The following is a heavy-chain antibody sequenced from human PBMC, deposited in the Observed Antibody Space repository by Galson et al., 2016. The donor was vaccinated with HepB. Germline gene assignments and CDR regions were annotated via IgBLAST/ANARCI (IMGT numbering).Heavy chain of an antibody. V-gene: IGHV1-69*02. J-gene: IGHJ5*02. CDR2: IIPILGIA. Sequence: SVKVSCKASGGTFNSYTISWVRQAPGQGLEWMGRIIPILGIANYAQTFQGRATITADKSTSTAYMELSSLRTEDTAVYYWARGNQYSSSWRDWFDPWGQGTLVTVSS. CDR1: GGTFNSYT. CDR3: ARGNQYSSSWRDWFDP. D-gene: IGHD6-6*01.